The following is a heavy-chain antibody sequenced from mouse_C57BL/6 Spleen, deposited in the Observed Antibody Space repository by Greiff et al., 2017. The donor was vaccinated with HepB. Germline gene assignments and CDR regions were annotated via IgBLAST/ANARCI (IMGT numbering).Heavy chain of an antibody. Sequence: QVHVKQSGPGLVQPSQSLSITCTVSGFSLTSYGVHWVRQSPGKGLEWLGVIWSGGSTDYNAAFISRLSISKDNSKSQVFFKMNSLQADDTAIYYCARNGRIYSNYVDAMDYWGQGTSVTVSS. V-gene: IGHV2-2*01. D-gene: IGHD2-5*01. CDR2: IWSGGST. CDR1: GFSLTSYG. CDR3: ARNGRIYSNYVDAMDY. J-gene: IGHJ4*01.